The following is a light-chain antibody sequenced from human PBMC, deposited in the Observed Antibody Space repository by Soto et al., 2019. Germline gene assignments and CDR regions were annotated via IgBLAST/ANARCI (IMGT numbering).Light chain of an antibody. J-gene: IGKJ4*01. CDR2: GAS. Sequence: EIVMTQSPATLSVSPGARATLSCRASQSVSSNLAWYQQKPGQAPRLLIYGASTRATGIPARFSGSGSGTEFTLTISSLQSEDFAVYYCQQYNNWLPLTFGGGTKVEIK. V-gene: IGKV3-15*01. CDR1: QSVSSN. CDR3: QQYNNWLPLT.